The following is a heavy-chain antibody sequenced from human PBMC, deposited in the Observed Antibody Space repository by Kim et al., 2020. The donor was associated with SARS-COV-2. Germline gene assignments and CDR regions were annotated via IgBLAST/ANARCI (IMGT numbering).Heavy chain of an antibody. CDR1: GFTFSASA. Sequence: GGSLRLSCAASGFTFSASAMHWVRQASGKGLVWVGRIRSKPNNYATSYAASVTGRFTISRDDSTNTVYLQMDSLTTDDTAVYFCSRHSGKHGDRGFDNWG. D-gene: IGHD4-17*01. CDR3: SRHSGKHGDRGFDN. CDR2: IRSKPNNYAT. V-gene: IGHV3-73*01. J-gene: IGHJ4*01.